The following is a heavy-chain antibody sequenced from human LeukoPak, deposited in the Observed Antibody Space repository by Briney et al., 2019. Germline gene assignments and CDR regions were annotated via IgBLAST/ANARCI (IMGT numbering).Heavy chain of an antibody. CDR2: ISSGGGRT. CDR1: GFAFSSYA. CDR3: ARAPNYYGSGSYYNNWFDP. J-gene: IGHJ5*02. V-gene: IGHV3-23*01. D-gene: IGHD3-10*01. Sequence: PGGSLRLSCAASGFAFSSYAIRWVRQAPGKGLEWVSSISSGGGRTYYADSVKGRFTISRDNSKNTLYLQMDSLRAKDTAVYYCARAPNYYGSGSYYNNWFDPWGQGTLVTVSS.